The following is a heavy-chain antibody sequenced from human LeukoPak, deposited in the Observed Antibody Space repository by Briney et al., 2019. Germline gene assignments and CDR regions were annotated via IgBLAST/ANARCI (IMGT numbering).Heavy chain of an antibody. D-gene: IGHD6-19*01. CDR1: GYTFTTYY. Sequence: GASVKVSCKASGYTFTTYYLHWVRQAPGQGLEWMGFINPSGGSTSYAQKFQGRVTMARDTSTSTVYMELSSLRSEDTAVYYCARSVAGTSYFDYWGQGTLVTVSS. J-gene: IGHJ4*02. CDR3: ARSVAGTSYFDY. V-gene: IGHV1-46*01. CDR2: INPSGGST.